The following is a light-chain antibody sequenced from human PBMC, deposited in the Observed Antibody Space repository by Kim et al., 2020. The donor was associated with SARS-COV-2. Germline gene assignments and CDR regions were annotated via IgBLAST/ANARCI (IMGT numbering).Light chain of an antibody. Sequence: EIVLTQSPGTLSLSPGDRVTLSCRASQSVSRNYLAWYQQRPGQAPSLLIYGASSRTPGIPDRFSGSGSGTDFTLTISRLEPEDFAVYYCHQYGTSPWTFGQGTKVDIK. J-gene: IGKJ1*01. CDR3: HQYGTSPWT. CDR2: GAS. V-gene: IGKV3-20*01. CDR1: QSVSRNY.